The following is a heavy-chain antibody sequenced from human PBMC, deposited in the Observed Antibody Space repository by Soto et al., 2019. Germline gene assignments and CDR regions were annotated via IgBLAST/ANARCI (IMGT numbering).Heavy chain of an antibody. CDR3: AREQHRIAARQI. CDR2: IYYSGST. J-gene: IGHJ4*02. V-gene: IGHV4-31*03. CDR1: GGSISSGGYY. Sequence: SETLSLTCTVSGGSISSGGYYWSWIRQHPGKGLEWIGYIYYSGSTYYNPSLKSRVTISVDTSKNQFSLKLSSVTAADTAVYYCAREQHRIAARQIWGQGTLVTVS. D-gene: IGHD6-6*01.